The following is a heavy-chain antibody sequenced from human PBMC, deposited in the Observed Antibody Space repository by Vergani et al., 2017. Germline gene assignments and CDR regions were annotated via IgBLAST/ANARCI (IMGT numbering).Heavy chain of an antibody. Sequence: QVQLQESGPGLVKPPGTLSLTCAVSGDSISSNNCWTWVRQPPGKGLEWIGEICHTEDTKYSPSLKSRVTVSVDESRNLFSLRLNSVTAADTAVYYCTRDRLDDSYAYFDYWGQGTLVTVSP. V-gene: IGHV4-4*03. CDR2: ICHTEDT. CDR1: GDSISSNNC. CDR3: TRDRLDDSYAYFDY. J-gene: IGHJ4*02. D-gene: IGHD3-16*01.